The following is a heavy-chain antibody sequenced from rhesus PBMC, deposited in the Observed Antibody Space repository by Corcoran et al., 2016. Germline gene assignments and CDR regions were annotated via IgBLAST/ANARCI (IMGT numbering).Heavy chain of an antibody. Sequence: VQLVQSGAEVKKPGASVKVSCKAAGFTFGSYAINWVRQAPGQGLEWMGVVIPLVGITNYAVKFQGRVTITPETTTSTAYMELGSMTSEDTAVYYCARGRRGFDVWGPGVLVTVSS. V-gene: IGHV1-198*02. J-gene: IGHJ5-1*01. CDR2: VIPLVGIT. CDR1: GFTFGSYA. CDR3: ARGRRGFDV.